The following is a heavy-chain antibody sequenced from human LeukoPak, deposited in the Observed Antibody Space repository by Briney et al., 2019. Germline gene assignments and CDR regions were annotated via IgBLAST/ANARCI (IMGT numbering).Heavy chain of an antibody. CDR3: ARDGEASGPDLDY. J-gene: IGHJ4*02. CDR2: ISSSSDTI. V-gene: IGHV3-48*01. CDR1: GFSLSGYS. Sequence: GGSLRLSCEASGFSLSGYSINWVRQAPGKGLEWISYISSSSDTIYYADSVKDRFTTSRDNAKNSLYLQMDSLRAEDTAVYYCARDGEASGPDLDYWGQGTLVTVSS. D-gene: IGHD3-10*01.